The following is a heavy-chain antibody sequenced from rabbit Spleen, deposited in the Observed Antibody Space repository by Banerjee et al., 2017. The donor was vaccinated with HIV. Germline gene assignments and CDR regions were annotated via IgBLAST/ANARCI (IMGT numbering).Heavy chain of an antibody. D-gene: IGHD1-1*01. CDR1: GFSLSGYD. CDR3: ARDMNSGNRYYFDF. Sequence: QEQLVESGGDLVQPEGSLTLTCKASGFSLSGYDMCWVRQAPGKGLEWIACIDGSTSGTTWYASWAKGRFTISKTSSTTVTLQMTSLTAADTATYFCARDMNSGNRYYFDFWGPGTLVTVS. J-gene: IGHJ4*01. CDR2: IDGSTSGTT. V-gene: IGHV1S45*01.